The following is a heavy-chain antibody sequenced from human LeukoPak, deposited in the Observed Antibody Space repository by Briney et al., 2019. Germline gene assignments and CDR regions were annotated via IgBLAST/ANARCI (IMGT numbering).Heavy chain of an antibody. CDR1: GFTLSTYA. CDR3: AKGALYGDYPDDSWFDP. Sequence: PGGSLRLSCAASGFTLSTYAMSWVRQTPGKGLEWVAATSSSDAGTYYADSVKGRFTISRDNSKNTLYLQMNSLRAEDTAVYYCAKGALYGDYPDDSWFDPWGQGTLVTVSS. J-gene: IGHJ5*02. CDR2: TSSSDAGT. D-gene: IGHD4-17*01. V-gene: IGHV3-23*01.